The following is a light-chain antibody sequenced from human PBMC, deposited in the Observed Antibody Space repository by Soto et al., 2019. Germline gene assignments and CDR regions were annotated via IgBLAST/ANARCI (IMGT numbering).Light chain of an antibody. J-gene: IGLJ1*01. CDR2: EVS. V-gene: IGLV2-14*01. CDR1: SSDIGSYKY. CDR3: ASFSNSTVV. Sequence: QSALTQPASMSGSPGQSITISCTGSSSDIGSYKYVSWYQQHPGKAPKLIIYEVSNRPSGVSLRFSGSKSASTASLTLSGLQADDEAEYYCASFSNSTVVFGSGTKLTVL.